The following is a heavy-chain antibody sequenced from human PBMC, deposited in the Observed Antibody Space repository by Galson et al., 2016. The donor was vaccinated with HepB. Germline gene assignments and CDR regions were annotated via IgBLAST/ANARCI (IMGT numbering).Heavy chain of an antibody. V-gene: IGHV3-11*01. D-gene: IGHD3-16*01. CDR3: VRGGRANWFDP. CDR1: GFTFSDYY. Sequence: SLRLSCAASGFTFSDYYMSWIRQAPGKGLEWVAFISDSGRTTYYADTVKGRLTMPRGYMENSCSLKMNSLKAEDTAIFYCVRGGRANWFDPWGQGTLVTVSS. J-gene: IGHJ5*02. CDR2: ISDSGRTT.